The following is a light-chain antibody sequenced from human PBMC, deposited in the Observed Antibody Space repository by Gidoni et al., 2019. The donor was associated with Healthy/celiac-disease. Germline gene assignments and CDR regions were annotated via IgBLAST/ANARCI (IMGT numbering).Light chain of an antibody. CDR3: SSYTSSSSYV. Sequence: QSALTQPVAVSGSPGQSITISCTGTSSDVGCYNYVSWYQQHPGKAPKLMIYEVSTRPSGVSNRFSGSKSGNTASLTISGLQAEDEADYYCSSYTSSSSYVFGTGTKVTVL. CDR2: EVS. J-gene: IGLJ1*01. V-gene: IGLV2-14*01. CDR1: SSDVGCYNY.